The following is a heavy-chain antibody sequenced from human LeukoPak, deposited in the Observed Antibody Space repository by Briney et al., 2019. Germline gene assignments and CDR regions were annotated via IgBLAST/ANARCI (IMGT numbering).Heavy chain of an antibody. V-gene: IGHV4-4*07. J-gene: IGHJ4*02. CDR1: VASISGYY. CDR3: ARVYNTCFDY. D-gene: IGHD3-3*01. CDR2: IYTSGST. Sequence: PSETLPLTCTVSVASISGYYRSWIRQPAGKGLEWIGRIYTSGSTIYSPSLKSRVTMSLATSTNQFSLNLSSVTAADTAVYYCARVYNTCFDYWGQGTLVTVSS.